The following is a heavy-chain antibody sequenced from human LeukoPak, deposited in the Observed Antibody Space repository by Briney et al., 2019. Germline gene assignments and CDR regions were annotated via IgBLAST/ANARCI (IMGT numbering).Heavy chain of an antibody. Sequence: GESLKISCKGSGYSFTSYWIDWVRQIPGKGLEWMGIIYSGDSDTRYSPPFQGQVTIPADKSISTAYLQWSSLKASDTAMYYCARGSYGEGEDAFDIWGQGTMVTVSS. CDR2: IYSGDSDT. D-gene: IGHD5-18*01. CDR1: GYSFTSYW. J-gene: IGHJ3*02. V-gene: IGHV5-51*01. CDR3: ARGSYGEGEDAFDI.